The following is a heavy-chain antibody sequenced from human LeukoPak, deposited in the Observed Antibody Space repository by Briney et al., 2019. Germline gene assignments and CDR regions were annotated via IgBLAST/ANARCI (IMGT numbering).Heavy chain of an antibody. J-gene: IGHJ3*02. CDR2: ISGSGGST. D-gene: IGHD2-15*01. CDR1: GFTFSSYG. V-gene: IGHV3-23*01. Sequence: GGSLRLSCAASGFTFSSYGMSWVRQAPGKGLEWVSAISGSGGSTYYADSVKGRFTISRDNSKNTLYLQMNSLRAEDTAVYYCTRWVGVVAYHVAFDIWGQGTVVTVSS. CDR3: TRWVGVVAYHVAFDI.